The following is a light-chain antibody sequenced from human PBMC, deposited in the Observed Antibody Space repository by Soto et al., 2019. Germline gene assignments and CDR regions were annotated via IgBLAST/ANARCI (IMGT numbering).Light chain of an antibody. Sequence: DIQMTQFPPTLSASIGDRVTITCRASQTISSLAWYQQKPGKAPKLLIYKASTLETGVPSRFSGSGSGTEFTLTIRSLQPDDFATYYCQQYDSYSPYTFGQGTRLEIK. V-gene: IGKV1-5*03. CDR1: QTISS. CDR3: QQYDSYSPYT. J-gene: IGKJ2*01. CDR2: KAS.